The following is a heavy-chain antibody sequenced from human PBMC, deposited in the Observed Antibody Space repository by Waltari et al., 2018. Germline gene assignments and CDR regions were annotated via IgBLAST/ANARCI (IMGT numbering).Heavy chain of an antibody. D-gene: IGHD2-15*01. CDR2: VLGSGRT. CDR1: GDSMSNNW. J-gene: IGHJ4*02. Sequence: QLQLQESGPGLVKPSGTLSLICAVSGDSMSNNWWSWVRQSPGKGLEWIGQVLGSGRTNYNPSSASRVTISLDTSTYQFAPKMTSATAADTALYYCARDRGRGLYLDTWGQGTLVTVSP. CDR3: ARDRGRGLYLDT. V-gene: IGHV4-4*02.